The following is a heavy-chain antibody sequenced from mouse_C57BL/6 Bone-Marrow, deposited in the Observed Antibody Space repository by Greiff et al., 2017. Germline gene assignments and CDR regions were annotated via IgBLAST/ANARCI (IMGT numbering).Heavy chain of an antibody. J-gene: IGHJ4*01. D-gene: IGHD2-13*01. CDR1: GYTITSYW. Sequence: QVQLQQPGAELVKPGASVKMSCTASGYTITSYWITWVKQRPGQGLEWIGDIYPGSGRTNYNEKFKSKATLTVDTSSSTAYMQLSSLTSADSAVYYCARSTTVSRTHIYYAMDYWGQGTSVTVSS. CDR3: ARSTTVSRTHIYYAMDY. CDR2: IYPGSGRT. V-gene: IGHV1-55*01.